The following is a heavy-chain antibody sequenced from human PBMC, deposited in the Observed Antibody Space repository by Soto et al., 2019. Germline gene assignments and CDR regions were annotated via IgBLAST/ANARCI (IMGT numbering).Heavy chain of an antibody. J-gene: IGHJ4*02. CDR2: VDHSGRT. Sequence: SETLSLTCAVSGYSINSDYYWGWIRQPPGKGLEWIGSVDHSGRTYYSPSLRSRLTIFIDTSKNQFSLRLTSVTAADTAMYFCAKKGYYPSGKINLFDSWGPGTLVALSS. CDR3: AKKGYYPSGKINLFDS. CDR1: GYSINSDYY. D-gene: IGHD3-10*01. V-gene: IGHV4-38-2*01.